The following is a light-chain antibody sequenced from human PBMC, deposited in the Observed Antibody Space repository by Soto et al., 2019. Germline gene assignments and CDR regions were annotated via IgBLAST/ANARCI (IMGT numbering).Light chain of an antibody. CDR1: QSIRNY. J-gene: IGKJ1*01. CDR2: DAS. CDR3: QQYGSSLTWT. V-gene: IGKV3-11*01. Sequence: EVVLTQSPATLSLSPGERATLSCRASQSIRNYLAWYQQKPGQAPRLLIYDASNRATGIPARFSGSGSGTDFILTISSLEPEDSGVYYCQQYGSSLTWTFGQGTKVDIK.